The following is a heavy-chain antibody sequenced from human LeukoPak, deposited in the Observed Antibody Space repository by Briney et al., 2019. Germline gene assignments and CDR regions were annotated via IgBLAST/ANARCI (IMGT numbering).Heavy chain of an antibody. V-gene: IGHV4-39*01. CDR1: GGSISSSSYY. J-gene: IGHJ3*02. CDR3: ASAPLRGRGRVEGAFDI. D-gene: IGHD4-17*01. CDR2: IYYSGST. Sequence: SETLSLTCTVFGGSISSSSYYWGWIRQPPGKGLEWIGSIYYSGSTYYNPSLKSRVTISVDTSKNQFSLKLSSVTAADTAVYYCASAPLRGRGRVEGAFDIWGQGTMVTVSS.